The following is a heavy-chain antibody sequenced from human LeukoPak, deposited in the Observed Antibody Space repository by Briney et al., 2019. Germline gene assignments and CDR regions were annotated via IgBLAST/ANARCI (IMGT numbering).Heavy chain of an antibody. CDR3: ARDRILIVGASPFFDY. V-gene: IGHV3-74*01. Sequence: PGGSLRLSCAASGFSFSTYWMHWVRQAPGKGLVWVSRISSDGSSTTYADSVQGRFTISRDNAKNTLYLQMNSLRAEDTAVYYCARDRILIVGASPFFDYWGQGTLVTVSS. CDR1: GFSFSTYW. CDR2: ISSDGSST. D-gene: IGHD1-26*01. J-gene: IGHJ4*02.